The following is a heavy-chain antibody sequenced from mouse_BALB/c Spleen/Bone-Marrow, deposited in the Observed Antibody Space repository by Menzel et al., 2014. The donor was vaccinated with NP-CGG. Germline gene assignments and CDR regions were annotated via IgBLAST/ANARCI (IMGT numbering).Heavy chain of an antibody. CDR1: GFDFSRYW. Sequence: EVQGVESGGGLVQPGGSLKLSCAASGFDFSRYWMTWVRQAPGKGLEWIGEINPDSSTINYTPSLKDKFIISRDNAKNTLYLQMSKVRSEDTALYYCAKNYYYGYVAYWGQETLVTVSP. CDR3: AKNYYYGYVAY. J-gene: IGHJ3*01. D-gene: IGHD1-2*01. CDR2: INPDSSTI. V-gene: IGHV4-1*02.